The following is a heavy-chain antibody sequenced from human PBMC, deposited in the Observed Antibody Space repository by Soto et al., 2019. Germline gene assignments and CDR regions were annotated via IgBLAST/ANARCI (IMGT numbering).Heavy chain of an antibody. J-gene: IGHJ4*02. CDR3: SRLLLLDTAVVKR. CDR1: GYTFTSYG. V-gene: IGHV1-18*01. Sequence: QVQLVQSGAEVKKPGASVKVSCKASGYTFTSYGISWVRQAPGQGLEWMGWISAYNGNTNYAQKLQGRVTMTTDTSTSTVCMELRSLRSDDTAVYDCSRLLLLDTAVVKRWGQGTLVTASS. CDR2: ISAYNGNT. D-gene: IGHD5-18*01.